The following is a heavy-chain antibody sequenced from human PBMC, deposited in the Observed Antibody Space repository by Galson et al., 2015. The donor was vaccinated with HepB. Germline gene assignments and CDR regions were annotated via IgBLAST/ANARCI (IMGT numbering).Heavy chain of an antibody. CDR3: VKAEVAFDV. CDR2: ISYDGHKK. Sequence: SLRLSCAASGFTFSSYAIYWVRQAPGKGLEWVALISYDGHKKSYADSVRGRFTLSRDNSNNTLYLQMNSLKAEDTAVYFCVKAEVAFDVWGQGTVVIVSS. CDR1: GFTFSSYA. J-gene: IGHJ3*01. V-gene: IGHV3-30*18.